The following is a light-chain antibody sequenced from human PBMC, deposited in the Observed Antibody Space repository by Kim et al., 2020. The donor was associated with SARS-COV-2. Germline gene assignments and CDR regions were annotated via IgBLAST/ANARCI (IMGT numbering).Light chain of an antibody. CDR3: QQSGNARWT. CDR2: AAS. V-gene: IGKV3-20*01. Sequence: PGELPPLSSRASQTLANTFLAGYQQKPGQAPRLLIYAASKRATGIPDRFSGSGSGTDFTLTISRLDPEDFAVYYCQQSGNARWTFGQGTKVDIK. CDR1: QTLANTF. J-gene: IGKJ1*01.